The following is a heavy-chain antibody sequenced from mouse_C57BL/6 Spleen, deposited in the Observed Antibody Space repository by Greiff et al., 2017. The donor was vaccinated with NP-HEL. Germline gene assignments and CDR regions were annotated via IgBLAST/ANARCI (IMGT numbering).Heavy chain of an antibody. D-gene: IGHD2-1*01. Sequence: EVQLQQSGAELVRPGASVKLSCTASGFNIKDDYMHWVKQRPEQGLEWIGWIDPENGDTEYASKFQGKATITADTSSNTAYLQLSSLTSEDTADYYCTTNGNYLFDYWGQGTTLTVSS. V-gene: IGHV14-4*01. CDR1: GFNIKDDY. CDR2: IDPENGDT. CDR3: TTNGNYLFDY. J-gene: IGHJ2*01.